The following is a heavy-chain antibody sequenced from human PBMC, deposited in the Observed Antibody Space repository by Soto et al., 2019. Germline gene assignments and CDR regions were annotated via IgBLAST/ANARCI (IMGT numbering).Heavy chain of an antibody. CDR1: GFSFSNYA. V-gene: IGHV3-23*01. D-gene: IGHD3-10*01. Sequence: GGSLRLSCAASGFSFSNYALSWVRQAPWNGLEWVSAVSATGGNTCYADSVKGRFTISRDNSKNTLYLHMNSLRAEDTAVYHCVKVGARAVYYIDSWGQGSLVTVSS. CDR2: VSATGGNT. J-gene: IGHJ4*02. CDR3: VKVGARAVYYIDS.